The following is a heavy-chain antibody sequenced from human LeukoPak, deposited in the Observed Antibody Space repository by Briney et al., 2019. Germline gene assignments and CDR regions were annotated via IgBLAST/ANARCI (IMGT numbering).Heavy chain of an antibody. CDR3: ARDFGDSERGFDY. D-gene: IGHD4-17*01. CDR1: GFSVSRNY. J-gene: IGHJ4*02. V-gene: IGHV3-53*01. CDR2: IYSDGTT. Sequence: PGGSLRLSCAVSGFSVSRNYMSWVRQALGKGLEWVSLIYSDGTTYYADSVKGRFTISKDNSKNTLYLQMNSLRGEDTAIYYCARDFGDSERGFDYWGQGTPVTVSS.